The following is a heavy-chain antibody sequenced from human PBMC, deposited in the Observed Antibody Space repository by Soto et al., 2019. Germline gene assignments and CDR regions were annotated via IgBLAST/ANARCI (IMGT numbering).Heavy chain of an antibody. Sequence: QVQLVESGGGVVQPGRSLRLPCAASGFAFSSYSMHWVRQAPGKGLEWVAVMSYDGSNKYYADSVKGRFTISRDNSKNRLYLQMKSLRPSETAVFYCAKGGAGLAVAGMGVWGKGTLVTVSS. D-gene: IGHD6-19*01. CDR3: AKGGAGLAVAGMGV. CDR2: MSYDGSNK. J-gene: IGHJ4*02. CDR1: GFAFSSYS. V-gene: IGHV3-30-3*01.